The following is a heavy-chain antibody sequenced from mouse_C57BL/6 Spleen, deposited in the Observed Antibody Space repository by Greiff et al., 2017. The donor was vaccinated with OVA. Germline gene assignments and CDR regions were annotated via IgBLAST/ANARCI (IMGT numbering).Heavy chain of an antibody. D-gene: IGHD2-5*01. V-gene: IGHV5-17*01. CDR2: ISSGSSTI. J-gene: IGHJ4*01. Sequence: EVKLVESGGGLVKPGGSLKLSCAASGFTFSDYGMHWVRQAPEKGLEWVAYISSGSSTIYYADTVKGRFTISRDNAKNTLFLQMTSLRSEDTAMYYCARISNYGYYYAMDYWGQGTSVTVSS. CDR3: ARISNYGYYYAMDY. CDR1: GFTFSDYG.